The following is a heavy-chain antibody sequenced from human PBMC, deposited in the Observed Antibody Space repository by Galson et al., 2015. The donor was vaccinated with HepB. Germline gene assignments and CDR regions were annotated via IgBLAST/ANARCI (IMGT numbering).Heavy chain of an antibody. CDR1: GFDFSAYG. Sequence: SLRLSCAASGFDFSAYGMHWVRQAPGKGLEWLSVISYDSRNKFYADTVRGRFTISRDSSKNTLYLQMDSLRPEDTAVYYCARVVVLSETYLGQEDLDHWGQG. J-gene: IGHJ4*02. CDR2: ISYDSRNK. CDR3: ARVVVLSETYLGQEDLDH. D-gene: IGHD3-3*01. V-gene: IGHV3-30*03.